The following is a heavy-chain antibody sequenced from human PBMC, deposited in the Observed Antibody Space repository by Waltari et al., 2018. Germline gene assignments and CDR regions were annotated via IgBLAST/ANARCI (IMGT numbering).Heavy chain of an antibody. Sequence: QVQLQESGPGLVKPSETLSLTCTVSGGSISSYYWSWVRPPPGKGLEWIGYIYYSGSTNYNPSLKSRVTISVDTSKNQFSLKLSSVTAADTAVYYCARDGRTGYYRGYYYYGMDVWGQGTTVTVSS. CDR3: ARDGRTGYYRGYYYYGMDV. CDR1: GGSISSYY. J-gene: IGHJ6*02. D-gene: IGHD3-9*01. CDR2: IYYSGST. V-gene: IGHV4-59*01.